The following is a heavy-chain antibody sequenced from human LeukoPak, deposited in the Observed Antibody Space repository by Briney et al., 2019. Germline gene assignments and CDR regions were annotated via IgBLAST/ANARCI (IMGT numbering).Heavy chain of an antibody. J-gene: IGHJ4*02. Sequence: PGGSLRLSCAASGFTFSSYAMSWVRQAPGKGLEWVSAIRDNGGSTYYADSVKGRFTISRDNSKNTLYLQMNSLRAEDTAVYYCAKTGYYKFYFDYWGQGTLVTVSS. CDR1: GFTFSSYA. V-gene: IGHV3-23*01. CDR2: IRDNGGST. CDR3: AKTGYYKFYFDY. D-gene: IGHD3-9*01.